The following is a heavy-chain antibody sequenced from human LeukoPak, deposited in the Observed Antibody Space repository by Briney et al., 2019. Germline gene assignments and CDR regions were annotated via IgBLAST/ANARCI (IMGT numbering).Heavy chain of an antibody. CDR3: ARLLDDCSGGSCYSPVDP. Sequence: SETLSLTCTVYGGSISSYYWSWIRQPAGKGLEWIGRIYTSGSTNYNPSLKSRVTISVDTSKNQFSLKLSSVTAADTAVYYCARLLDDCSGGSCYSPVDPWGQGTLVTVSS. V-gene: IGHV4-4*07. CDR2: IYTSGST. J-gene: IGHJ5*02. CDR1: GGSISSYY. D-gene: IGHD2-15*01.